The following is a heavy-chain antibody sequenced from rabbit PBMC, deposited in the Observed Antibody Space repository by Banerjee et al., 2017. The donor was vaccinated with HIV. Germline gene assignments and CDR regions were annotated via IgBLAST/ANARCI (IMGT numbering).Heavy chain of an antibody. J-gene: IGHJ4*01. Sequence: QLKESGGGLVQPGGSLKLSCKASGFSLSNYYMSWVRQAPGKGLEWIGYIYAGSSDSTYYSSWLHGRFTISSHNAQNTLYLQLNSLTVADTATYFCARDDTWPIASRIYFGNLWGPGTLVTVS. CDR1: GFSLSNYY. V-gene: IGHV1S7*01. CDR3: ARDDTWPIASRIYFGNL. CDR2: IYAGSSDST. D-gene: IGHD8-1*01.